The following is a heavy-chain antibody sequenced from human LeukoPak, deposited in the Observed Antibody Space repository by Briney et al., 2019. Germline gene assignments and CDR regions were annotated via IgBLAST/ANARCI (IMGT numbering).Heavy chain of an antibody. CDR1: GSTFGDYA. Sequence: PGGSLRLSCTASGSTFGDYAMSWFRQAPGKGLEWVGFIRSKAYGGTTEYAASVKGRFTISRDDSKSIAYLQMNSLKTEDTAVYYCTRETSLTGTTYFSDYWGQGTLVTVSS. CDR3: TRETSLTGTTYFSDY. J-gene: IGHJ4*02. D-gene: IGHD1-20*01. V-gene: IGHV3-49*03. CDR2: IRSKAYGGTT.